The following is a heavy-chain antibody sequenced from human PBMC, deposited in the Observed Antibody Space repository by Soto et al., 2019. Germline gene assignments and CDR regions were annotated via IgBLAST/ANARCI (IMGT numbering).Heavy chain of an antibody. CDR1: GYTFPSYG. CDR2: ISAYNGNT. D-gene: IGHD3-16*01. V-gene: IGHV1-18*01. J-gene: IGHJ3*02. CDR3: ASGTHYGTNPDAFDI. Sequence: ASVQVSCKASGYTFPSYGISWVRQAPGQGLEWMGWISAYNGNTNYAQKLQGRVTMTTDTSTSTAYMELRSLRSDDTAVFYCASGTHYGTNPDAFDIWGQGTMVTVSS.